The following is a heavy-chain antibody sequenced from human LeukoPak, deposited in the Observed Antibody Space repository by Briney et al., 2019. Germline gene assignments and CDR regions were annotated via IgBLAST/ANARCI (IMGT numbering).Heavy chain of an antibody. CDR3: ASIPPPQGGDGSFNWFDP. Sequence: GRSLRLSCAASGFTFSSYAMHCVRQAPGKGLEWVAVISYDGSNKYYADSVKGRFTISRDNSKNTLYLQMNSLRAEDTAVYYCASIPPPQGGDGSFNWFDPWGQGTLVTVSS. CDR2: ISYDGSNK. J-gene: IGHJ5*02. V-gene: IGHV3-30-3*01. CDR1: GFTFSSYA. D-gene: IGHD1-26*01.